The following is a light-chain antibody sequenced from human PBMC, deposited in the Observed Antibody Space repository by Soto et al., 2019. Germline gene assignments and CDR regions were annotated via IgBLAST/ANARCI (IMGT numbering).Light chain of an antibody. Sequence: AIQLTQSPSSLSASVGDRVTITCRASQGIRSALGWYQQKPGKVPKLLIYAASTLQSGVPSRFSGSGFGTDFTLTINSLRPEDFATYYCLLDYAYFWAFGQGTKVEVK. CDR2: AAS. V-gene: IGKV1-6*01. J-gene: IGKJ1*01. CDR1: QGIRSA. CDR3: LLDYAYFWA.